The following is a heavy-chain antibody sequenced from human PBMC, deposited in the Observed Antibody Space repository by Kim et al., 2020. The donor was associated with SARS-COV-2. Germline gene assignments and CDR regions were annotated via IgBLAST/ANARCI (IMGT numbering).Heavy chain of an antibody. D-gene: IGHD3-22*01. Sequence: ESRKGRFNISREQSQNTLYLQMNSRSAEDTAVYYCARDLAPYYYDCSGYQSWGQGTLVTVSS. J-gene: IGHJ5*02. CDR3: ARDLAPYYYDCSGYQS. V-gene: IGHV3-30*07.